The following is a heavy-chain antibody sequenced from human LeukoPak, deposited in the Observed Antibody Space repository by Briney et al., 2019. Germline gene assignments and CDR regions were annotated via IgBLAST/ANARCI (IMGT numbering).Heavy chain of an antibody. CDR3: ASISMVRGVPY. Sequence: ASVTVSCKASVSTFTSYYVHWLRPAPGQGVEWMGIIQPSGGSTTYAQKFQGRVTMTRDASTSTVYMELSSLRSEDTAVYFCASISMVRGVPYWGQGTLVTVSS. CDR2: IQPSGGST. V-gene: IGHV1-46*01. D-gene: IGHD3-10*01. CDR1: VSTFTSYY. J-gene: IGHJ4*02.